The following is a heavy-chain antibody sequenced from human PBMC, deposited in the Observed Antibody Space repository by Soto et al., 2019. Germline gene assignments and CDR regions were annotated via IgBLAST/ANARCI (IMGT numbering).Heavy chain of an antibody. J-gene: IGHJ6*02. Sequence: SETLSLTCTVSGGSLSSSGYYWGRIRQPPGKGLEWIGSIYYSGSTYYNPSLKSRVTISVDTSKNQFSLKLSSVTAADTAVYYCARLGVYCSSTSCLDVWGQGTTVTVSS. V-gene: IGHV4-39*01. CDR2: IYYSGST. D-gene: IGHD2-2*01. CDR3: ARLGVYCSSTSCLDV. CDR1: GGSLSSSGYY.